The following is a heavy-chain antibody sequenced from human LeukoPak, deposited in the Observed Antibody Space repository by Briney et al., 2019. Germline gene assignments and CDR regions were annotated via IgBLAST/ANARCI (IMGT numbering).Heavy chain of an antibody. CDR2: IYYSGST. Sequence: SETLSLTCTVSGGSISSYYWSWIRQPPGKGLEWIGYIYYSGSTNYNPSLKSRVTISVDTSKDQFSLKLSSVTAADTAVYYCARGAFVVRYYYYYMDVWGKGTTVTISS. D-gene: IGHD2-2*01. CDR3: ARGAFVVRYYYYYMDV. J-gene: IGHJ6*03. CDR1: GGSISSYY. V-gene: IGHV4-59*01.